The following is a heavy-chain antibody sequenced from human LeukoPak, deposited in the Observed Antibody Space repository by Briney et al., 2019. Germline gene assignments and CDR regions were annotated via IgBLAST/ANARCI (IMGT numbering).Heavy chain of an antibody. Sequence: GGSLRLSCAASGFTFSDYWMSWVRQAPGKGLEWVANIGKDGREKYYVDSVKGRFTISGDNAQNSLYLQMNSLRAEDTAVYYCVRYRFDYWGQGTLVTVSS. J-gene: IGHJ4*02. D-gene: IGHD1-1*01. CDR1: GFTFSDYW. V-gene: IGHV3-7*01. CDR3: VRYRFDY. CDR2: IGKDGREK.